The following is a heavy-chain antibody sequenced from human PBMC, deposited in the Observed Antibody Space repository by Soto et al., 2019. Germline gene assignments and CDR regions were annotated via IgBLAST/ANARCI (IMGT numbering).Heavy chain of an antibody. CDR1: GGSISSSSYF. Sequence: SETLSLTCRVSGGSISSSSYFWGWIRQPPGKGLEWIGSIYYSGSTYYNPSLESRVTVSVDTSKNQFSLKLSSVTAADTAVYYCARHRSDFWFDPWGQGTLVTVSS. CDR3: ARHRSDFWFDP. D-gene: IGHD2-21*02. J-gene: IGHJ5*02. V-gene: IGHV4-39*01. CDR2: IYYSGST.